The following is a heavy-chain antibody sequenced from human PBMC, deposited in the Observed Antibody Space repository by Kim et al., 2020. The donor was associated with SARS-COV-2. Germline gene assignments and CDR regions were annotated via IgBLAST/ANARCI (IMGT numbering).Heavy chain of an antibody. J-gene: IGHJ4*02. CDR1: GYTFTSYG. CDR3: ARVRGDYGQGFFDY. CDR2: ISAYNGNT. V-gene: IGHV1-18*01. D-gene: IGHD4-17*01. Sequence: ASVKVSCKASGYTFTSYGISWVRQAPGQGLEWMGWISAYNGNTNYAQKLQGRVTMTTDTSTSTAYMELRSLRSDDTAVYYCARVRGDYGQGFFDYWGQGTLVTVSS.